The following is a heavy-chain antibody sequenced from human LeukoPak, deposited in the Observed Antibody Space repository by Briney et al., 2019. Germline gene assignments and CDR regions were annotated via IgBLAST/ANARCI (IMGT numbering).Heavy chain of an antibody. CDR2: IYPGDSDT. CDR3: ARVGPPSYYDYVWGSYPYDY. CDR1: GYSFTSYW. V-gene: IGHV5-51*01. D-gene: IGHD3-16*02. Sequence: GESLKISCQGSGYSFTSYWIGWVRQMPGKGLEWMGIIYPGDSDTRYSPSFQGQVTISADKSISTAYLQWSSLKASDTAMYYCARVGPPSYYDYVWGSYPYDYWGQGTLVTVSS. J-gene: IGHJ4*02.